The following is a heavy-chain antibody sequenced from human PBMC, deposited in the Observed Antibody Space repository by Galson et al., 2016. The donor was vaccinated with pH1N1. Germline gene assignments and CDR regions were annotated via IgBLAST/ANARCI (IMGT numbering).Heavy chain of an antibody. CDR3: TRRYYVGY. Sequence: SVKVSCKASGYSVTRYYIHWVRQAPGQGLEWMGIIDPSDGTTTYSQKFQGRLSLTRDTSTSSVDMELRNLRPDDSAIYLCTRRYYVGYWGQGTLVTVSA. V-gene: IGHV1-46*01. J-gene: IGHJ4*02. CDR1: GYSVTRYY. CDR2: IDPSDGTT.